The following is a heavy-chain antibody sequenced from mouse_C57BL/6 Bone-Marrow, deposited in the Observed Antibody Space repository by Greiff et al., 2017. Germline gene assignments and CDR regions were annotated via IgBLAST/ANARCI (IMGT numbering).Heavy chain of an antibody. J-gene: IGHJ3*01. V-gene: IGHV5-9-1*02. D-gene: IGHD1-1*01. Sequence: EVKLQESGEGLVKPGGSLKLSCAASGFTFSSYAMSWVRQTPEKRLEWVAYISSGGDYIYYADTVKGRFTISRDNARNTLYLQMSSLKSEDTAMYYCTRDLGYYGSSSFAYWGQGTLVTVSA. CDR3: TRDLGYYGSSSFAY. CDR2: ISSGGDYI. CDR1: GFTFSSYA.